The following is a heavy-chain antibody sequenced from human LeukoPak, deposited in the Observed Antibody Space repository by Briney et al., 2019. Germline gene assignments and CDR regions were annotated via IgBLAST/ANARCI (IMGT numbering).Heavy chain of an antibody. D-gene: IGHD3-22*01. J-gene: IGHJ4*02. CDR3: ARDYYDSSGYYHVGYFDY. CDR1: GFTFSSYW. CDR2: IKQDGSEK. V-gene: IGHV3-7*01. Sequence: GGSLRLSCAASGFTFSSYWMSWVRQAPGKGLEWVANIKQDGSEKYYVDSVKGRFTISRDNAKNSLYLQMNSLRAEDAAVYYCARDYYDSSGYYHVGYFDYWGQGTLVTVSS.